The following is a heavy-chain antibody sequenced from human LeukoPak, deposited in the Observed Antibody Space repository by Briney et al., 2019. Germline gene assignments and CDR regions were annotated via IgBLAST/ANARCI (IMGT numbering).Heavy chain of an antibody. J-gene: IGHJ4*02. CDR3: ANLLLRYFDPTLDY. Sequence: PGGSLRLSCAASGFTFSSYAMSWVRQAPGKGLEWVSAISGSGGSTYYADSVKGRFTISRDNSKNTLYLQMNSLRAEDTAVYYCANLLLRYFDPTLDYWGQGTLVTVSS. D-gene: IGHD3-9*01. CDR1: GFTFSSYA. V-gene: IGHV3-23*01. CDR2: ISGSGGST.